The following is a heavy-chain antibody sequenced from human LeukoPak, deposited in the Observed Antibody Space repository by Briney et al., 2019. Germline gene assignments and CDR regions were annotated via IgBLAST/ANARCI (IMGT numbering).Heavy chain of an antibody. V-gene: IGHV4-39*02. D-gene: IGHD3-16*01. Sequence: PSETLSLTCTVSGDSIGTSGYYWGWIRQPPGKGLEWIGSISYSGSIYYNPSLKSRVTISVDTSKTHFSLKLISLSAADTAVYYCARIIIYDNVSPWGQGTLVTVSS. J-gene: IGHJ5*02. CDR2: ISYSGSI. CDR3: ARIIIYDNVSP. CDR1: GDSIGTSGYY.